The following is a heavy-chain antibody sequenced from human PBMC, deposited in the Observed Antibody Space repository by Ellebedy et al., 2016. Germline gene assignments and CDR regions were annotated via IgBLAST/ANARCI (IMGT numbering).Heavy chain of an antibody. CDR2: IIPIFGTA. D-gene: IGHD2-8*01. CDR1: GGTFSSYA. V-gene: IGHV1-69*13. Sequence: SVKVSCXASGGTFSSYAISWVRQAPGQGLEWMGGIIPIFGTANYAQKFQGRVTITADESTSTAYMELSSLRSEDTAVYYCARATYCTNGVCPRVYYYYYMDVWGKGTTVTVSS. J-gene: IGHJ6*03. CDR3: ARATYCTNGVCPRVYYYYYMDV.